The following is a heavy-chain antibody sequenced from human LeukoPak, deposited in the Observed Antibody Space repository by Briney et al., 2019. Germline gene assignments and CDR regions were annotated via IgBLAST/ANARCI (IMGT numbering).Heavy chain of an antibody. CDR1: GYTFTGYY. J-gene: IGHJ4*02. V-gene: IGHV1-2*02. D-gene: IGHD2-2*02. CDR3: ARDVSIVVVPAAIPGY. Sequence: GASVKVSCKASGYTFTGYYMHWVRQAPGQGLEWMGWINPNSGGTNYAQKFQGRVTMTRDTSISTAYMELSRLRSDDTAVYYCARDVSIVVVPAAIPGYWGQGALVTVSS. CDR2: INPNSGGT.